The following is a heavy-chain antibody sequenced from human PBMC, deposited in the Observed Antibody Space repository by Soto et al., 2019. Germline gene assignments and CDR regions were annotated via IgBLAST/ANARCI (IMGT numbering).Heavy chain of an antibody. D-gene: IGHD2-2*01. CDR1: GYTFTSYH. J-gene: IGHJ6*02. Sequence: ASVKVSCKTSGYTFTSYHISWVRQAPGQGLEWMGWISAYNTNTNYAQKFQGRVTMTTDTLTSTAYMELRSLRSDDTAVYYCARFVLVPAASSAPYYYYYGMDVWGQGTTVTVSS. V-gene: IGHV1-18*01. CDR2: ISAYNTNT. CDR3: ARFVLVPAASSAPYYYYYGMDV.